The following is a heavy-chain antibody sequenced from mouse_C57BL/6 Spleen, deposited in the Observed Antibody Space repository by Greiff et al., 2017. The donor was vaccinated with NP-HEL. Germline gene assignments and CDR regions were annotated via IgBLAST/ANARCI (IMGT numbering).Heavy chain of an antibody. CDR1: GYTFTSYW. CDR3: GREGPDLKGFAY. Sequence: QVQLQQPGAELVKPGASVKLSCKASGYTFTSYWMQWVKQRPGQGLEWIGEIDPSDSYTNYNQKFKGKAALTVDTSSSTAYMQLSSLTSEDSAVYYCGREGPDLKGFAYGGQGTLVTVSA. CDR2: IDPSDSYT. J-gene: IGHJ3*01. V-gene: IGHV1-50*01. D-gene: IGHD3-3*01.